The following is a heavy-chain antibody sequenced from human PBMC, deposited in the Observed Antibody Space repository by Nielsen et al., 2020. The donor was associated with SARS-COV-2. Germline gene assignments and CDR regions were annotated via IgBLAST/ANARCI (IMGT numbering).Heavy chain of an antibody. CDR2: IYYSGST. CDR1: GGSISSYY. CDR3: ARIGNGGRIGRIIGAFDI. V-gene: IGHV4-59*01. Sequence: GSLRLSCTVSGGSISSYYWSWIRQPPGKGLEWIGYIYYSGSTNYNPSLKSRVTISVDTSKNQFSLKLSSVTAADTAVYYCARIGNGGRIGRIIGAFDIWGQGTMVTVSS. J-gene: IGHJ3*02. D-gene: IGHD3-16*01.